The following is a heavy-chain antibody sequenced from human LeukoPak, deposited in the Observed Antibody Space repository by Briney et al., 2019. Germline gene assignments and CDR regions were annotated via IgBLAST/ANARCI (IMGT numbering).Heavy chain of an antibody. V-gene: IGHV1-2*02. Sequence: GASVKVSCKASGYTFTGYYMHWVRQAPGQGLEWMGWINPNSGGTNYAQKFQGRVTMTRDTSISTAYMELSRLRSDDTAVYYCAREFSWNGHYYYMDVWGKGTTVTVSS. CDR2: INPNSGGT. D-gene: IGHD1-1*01. CDR3: AREFSWNGHYYYMDV. CDR1: GYTFTGYY. J-gene: IGHJ6*03.